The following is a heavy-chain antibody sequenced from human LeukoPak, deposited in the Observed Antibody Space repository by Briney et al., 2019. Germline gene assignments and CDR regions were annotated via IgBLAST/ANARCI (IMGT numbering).Heavy chain of an antibody. V-gene: IGHV3-30-3*01. Sequence: GSLRLSCAASGFTFSSYAMHWVRQAPGKGLEWVAVISYDGSNKYYADSVKGRFTISRGNSKNTLYLQMNSLRAEDTAVYYCARDPPLGIYGDYVGDIWGQGTMVTVSS. CDR1: GFTFSSYA. J-gene: IGHJ3*02. CDR2: ISYDGSNK. D-gene: IGHD4-17*01. CDR3: ARDPPLGIYGDYVGDI.